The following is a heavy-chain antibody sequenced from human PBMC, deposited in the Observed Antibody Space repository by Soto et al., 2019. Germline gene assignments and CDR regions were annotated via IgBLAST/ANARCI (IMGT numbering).Heavy chain of an antibody. J-gene: IGHJ6*03. D-gene: IGHD3-10*01. V-gene: IGHV3-7*01. CDR2: IKQDGSEK. CDR1: AFTFSSYW. Sequence: GGSLRLSCAASAFTFSSYWMSWVRQAPGKGLEWVANIKQDGSEKYYVDSVKGRFTISRDNAKNSLYLQMNSLRAEDTAVYYCARDSVGLLWFGELLGYMDVWGKGTTVTVSS. CDR3: ARDSVGLLWFGELLGYMDV.